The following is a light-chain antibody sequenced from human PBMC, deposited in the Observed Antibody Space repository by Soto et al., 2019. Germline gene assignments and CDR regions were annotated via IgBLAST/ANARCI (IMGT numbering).Light chain of an antibody. CDR1: QGIRND. Sequence: AIQMTQSPSSLSASVGDRVTITCRASQGIRNDLGWYQQKPGKAPKLLIYASSSLQSGVPSRFSGSRSGTDFTLTISSLQPEDFATYYFLQDYNYPWTFGQGTQVEIK. CDR2: ASS. J-gene: IGKJ1*01. CDR3: LQDYNYPWT. V-gene: IGKV1-6*01.